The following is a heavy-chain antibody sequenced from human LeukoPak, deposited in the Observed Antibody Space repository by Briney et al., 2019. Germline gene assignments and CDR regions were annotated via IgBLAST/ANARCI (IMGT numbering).Heavy chain of an antibody. J-gene: IGHJ4*02. Sequence: GGSLRLSCAASGFSFSSYWVSWVRQAPGKGLEWVSAISGRDGRTYYSDSVKGRFTISRDNSQNTLYLQMNTLRAEDTAVYYCSTSPSFGSSWYQFNYWGQGALVIVSS. CDR3: STSPSFGSSWYQFNY. CDR1: GFSFSSYW. CDR2: ISGRDGRT. V-gene: IGHV3-23*01. D-gene: IGHD6-13*01.